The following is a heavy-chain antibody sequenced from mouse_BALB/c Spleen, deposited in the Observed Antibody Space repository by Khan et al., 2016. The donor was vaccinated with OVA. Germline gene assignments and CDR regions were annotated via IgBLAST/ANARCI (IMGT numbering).Heavy chain of an antibody. J-gene: IGHJ4*01. Sequence: VQLQESGPGLVAPSQSLSITCTVSGFSFTTYGIHWVRQPPGKGLEWLIVIWSDGASTYNSALKSRLSISKDNSKSQVFLKMNNLQTDDTAMYYCARGNFYAMDYWGQGTSVTVSS. V-gene: IGHV2-6*02. CDR1: GFSFTTYG. CDR2: IWSDGAS. D-gene: IGHD2-1*01. CDR3: ARGNFYAMDY.